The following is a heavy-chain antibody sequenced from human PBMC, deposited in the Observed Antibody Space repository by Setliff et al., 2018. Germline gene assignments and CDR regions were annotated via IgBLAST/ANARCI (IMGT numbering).Heavy chain of an antibody. CDR3: ARDKLWLMGYYYYYYMDV. Sequence: ASVKVSCKASGYTFTSYGISWVRQAPGQGLEWMGWISAYNGNTNYAQKLQGRVTMTTDTSTSTAYMELRSLRSDDTAVYYCARDKLWLMGYYYYYYMDVWGKGTTVTVSS. V-gene: IGHV1-18*01. CDR2: ISAYNGNT. D-gene: IGHD5-18*01. J-gene: IGHJ6*03. CDR1: GYTFTSYG.